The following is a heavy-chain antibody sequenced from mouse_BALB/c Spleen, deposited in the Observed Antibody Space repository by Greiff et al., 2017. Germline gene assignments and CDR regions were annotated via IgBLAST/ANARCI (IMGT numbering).Heavy chain of an antibody. J-gene: IGHJ2*01. CDR2: ISSGGSYT. Sequence: EVQGLESGGDLVKPGGSLKLSCAASGFTFSSYGMSWVRQTPDKRLEWVATISSGGSYTYYPDSVKGRFTISRDNAKNTLYLQMSSLKSEDTAMYYCARQGYYGKRDYFDYWGQGTTLTVSS. CDR3: ARQGYYGKRDYFDY. D-gene: IGHD1-1*01. V-gene: IGHV5-6*01. CDR1: GFTFSSYG.